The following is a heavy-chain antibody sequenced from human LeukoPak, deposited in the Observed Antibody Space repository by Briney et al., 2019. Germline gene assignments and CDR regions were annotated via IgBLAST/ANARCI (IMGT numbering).Heavy chain of an antibody. D-gene: IGHD3-22*01. CDR1: GFIFNTYW. CDR3: ATDFYDST. V-gene: IGHV3-15*07. J-gene: IGHJ5*02. Sequence: GGSLRLSCAVSGFIFNTYWMNWVRQAPGKELEWVGRIRSNSDGGTIDYAAPVKGRFTLSRDDSKTTLYLQMNSLQTEDTAVYYCATDFYDSTWGQGTLVTVSS. CDR2: IRSNSDGGTI.